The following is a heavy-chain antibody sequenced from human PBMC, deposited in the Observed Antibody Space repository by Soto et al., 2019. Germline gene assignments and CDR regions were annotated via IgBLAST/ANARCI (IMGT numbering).Heavy chain of an antibody. Sequence: EVQLVESGGGLVKPGGSLRLSCAASGFTFSSYSMNWVRQAPGKGLEWVSSISSSSSYIYYADSVKGRFTISRDNAKNSLYLQMNILRAEDTAVYYCARGAAMVPYYGMDVWGQGTTVTVSS. D-gene: IGHD5-18*01. CDR2: ISSSSSYI. CDR1: GFTFSSYS. J-gene: IGHJ6*02. V-gene: IGHV3-21*01. CDR3: ARGAAMVPYYGMDV.